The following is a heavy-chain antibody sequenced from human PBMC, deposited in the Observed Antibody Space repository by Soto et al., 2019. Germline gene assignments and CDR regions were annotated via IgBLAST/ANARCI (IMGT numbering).Heavy chain of an antibody. Sequence: QVQLQESGPGLVKPSETLSLTCSVSGVSTSNHYWTWIRKPPGQGPEWIGCIYYRGTTNYNASFNSRVTISVDTSKNQSSLKLTSVTTADTAVYYCARGGGSPYHDHEFDYWGQGILVTVYS. V-gene: IGHV4-59*11. J-gene: IGHJ4*02. CDR2: IYYRGTT. D-gene: IGHD2-2*01. CDR3: ARGGGSPYHDHEFDY. CDR1: GVSTSNHY.